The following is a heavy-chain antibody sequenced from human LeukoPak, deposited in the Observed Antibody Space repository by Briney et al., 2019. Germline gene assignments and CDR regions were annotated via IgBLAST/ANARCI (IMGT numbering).Heavy chain of an antibody. J-gene: IGHJ2*01. D-gene: IGHD3-9*01. CDR3: ACGILTGYPWYFDL. CDR1: GFAFSKYA. CDR2: IKQDGSEK. V-gene: IGHV3-7*01. Sequence: GGSLRLSCVASGFAFSKYAMHWVRQAPGKGLEWVANIKQDGSEKYYVDSVKGRFTISRDNAKNSLYLQMNSLRAEDTAVYYCACGILTGYPWYFDLWGRGTLVTVSS.